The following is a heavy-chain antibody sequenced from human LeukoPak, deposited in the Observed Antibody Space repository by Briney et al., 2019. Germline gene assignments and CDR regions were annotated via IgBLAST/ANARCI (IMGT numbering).Heavy chain of an antibody. CDR3: ARERKYCTRVLCYDEH. D-gene: IGHD2-8*01. Sequence: GGSLRLSCAASGITLSGYTMTWVRRAPGKGLEWVSSISTTSNSIYYADSVKGRFTISRDNAKNSLYLQVNSLRVEDTAVYYCARERKYCTRVLCYDEHWGQGTLVTVSS. V-gene: IGHV3-21*01. CDR1: GITLSGYT. CDR2: ISTTSNSI. J-gene: IGHJ1*01.